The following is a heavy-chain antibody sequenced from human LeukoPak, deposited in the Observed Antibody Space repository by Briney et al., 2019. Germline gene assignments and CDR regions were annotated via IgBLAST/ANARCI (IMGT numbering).Heavy chain of an antibody. CDR2: IYPGDSDT. V-gene: IGHV5-51*01. CDR1: GYSFTSYW. Sequence: GAALNISCKGCGYSFTSYWIGWVRPMPGKGLEWMGIIYPGDSDTRYRPSLQGQFTISADKSISTAYLQWSRLKASDTAMYYCARQGRWLQFGNAFDTWGQGTMVTVSS. D-gene: IGHD5-24*01. J-gene: IGHJ3*02. CDR3: ARQGRWLQFGNAFDT.